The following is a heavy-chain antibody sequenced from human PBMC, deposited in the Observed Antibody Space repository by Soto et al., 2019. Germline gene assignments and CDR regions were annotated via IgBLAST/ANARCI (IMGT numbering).Heavy chain of an antibody. CDR1: GFTFSSYG. D-gene: IGHD4-17*01. CDR2: ISYHGNDK. V-gene: IGHV3-30*18. Sequence: QVQLVXSGGXXVXPGRSLXLSCAASGFTFSSYGMHWVRQAPGKGLEWVAVISYHGNDKYYADSVKGRFTISRDNFKSTLYLQMSSLRAEDTAIYFCAKDLLHNTVTTCGSWGQGTLVTVSS. CDR3: AKDLLHNTVTTCGS. J-gene: IGHJ5*02.